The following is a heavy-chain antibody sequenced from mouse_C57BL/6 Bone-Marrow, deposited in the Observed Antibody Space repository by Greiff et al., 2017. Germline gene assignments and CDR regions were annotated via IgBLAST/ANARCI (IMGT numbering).Heavy chain of an antibody. CDR3: ARHGGLRAMDY. Sequence: EVKLMEPGGGLVQPGESLKLSCESHESDFPSPDMSWVRKTPEKRLELVADINRDGGSTYYPDTMEKRFIISRDNTKKTLYQQMSSLRAEDTALYYCARHGGLRAMDYWGQGTSVTVSS. V-gene: IGHV5-2*01. CDR2: INRDGGST. CDR1: ESDFPSPD. J-gene: IGHJ4*01.